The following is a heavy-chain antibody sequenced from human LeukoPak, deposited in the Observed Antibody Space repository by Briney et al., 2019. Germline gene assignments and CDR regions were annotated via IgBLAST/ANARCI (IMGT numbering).Heavy chain of an antibody. D-gene: IGHD1-26*01. CDR1: GGSFNGYY. CDR3: ATNSGSYTYYFDY. Sequence: PSETLSLTCAVFGGSFNGYYWSWIRQPPGKGLEWIGEINHSGSTNYNPSFKSRVTISLDTSKNQFSLKLSSVTAADTAVYYCATNSGSYTYYFDYWGQGSLVTVSS. J-gene: IGHJ4*02. V-gene: IGHV4-34*01. CDR2: INHSGST.